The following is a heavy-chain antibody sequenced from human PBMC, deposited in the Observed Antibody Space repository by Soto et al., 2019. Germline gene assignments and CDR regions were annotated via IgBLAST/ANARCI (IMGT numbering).Heavy chain of an antibody. CDR3: ARALGDGDRMTDFDY. J-gene: IGHJ4*02. Sequence: PSETLSLTCTVSGGSISSYYWSWIRQPPGKGLEWIGYIYYSGSTNYNPSLKSRVTISVDTSKNQFSLKLSSVTVADTAVYYCARALGDGDRMTDFDYWGQGTLVTVSS. CDR2: IYYSGST. CDR1: GGSISSYY. D-gene: IGHD4-17*01. V-gene: IGHV4-59*01.